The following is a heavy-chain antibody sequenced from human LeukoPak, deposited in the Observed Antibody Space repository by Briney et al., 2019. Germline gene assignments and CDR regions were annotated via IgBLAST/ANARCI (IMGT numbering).Heavy chain of an antibody. V-gene: IGHV3-74*01. CDR1: GFNFSSYW. D-gene: IGHD3-10*01. J-gene: IGHJ4*02. CDR2: IHSDGSST. CDR3: AQGHLWFGELLEGY. Sequence: GGSLRLSCAAPGFNFSSYWIPTVRQAPGRGLVRVSRIHSDGSSTSYADSVKGRFTISRDNAKNTLYLQMTSLRAEDTAVYYCAQGHLWFGELLEGYWGQGTLVTVSS.